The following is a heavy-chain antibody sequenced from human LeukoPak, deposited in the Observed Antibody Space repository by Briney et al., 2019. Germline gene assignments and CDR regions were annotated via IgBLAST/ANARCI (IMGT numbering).Heavy chain of an antibody. CDR3: ARVGYYYDSSGYYGRDAFDI. CDR2: INPNSGGT. V-gene: IGHV1-2*02. J-gene: IGHJ3*02. D-gene: IGHD3-22*01. Sequence: ASVKVSCKASGYTFTGYYMHWVRQAPGQGLEWMGWINPNSGGTNYAQKFQGRVTMTRDTSISTAYMELSRLRSDDTAVYYCARVGYYYDSSGYYGRDAFDIWGQGTMVTVSS. CDR1: GYTFTGYY.